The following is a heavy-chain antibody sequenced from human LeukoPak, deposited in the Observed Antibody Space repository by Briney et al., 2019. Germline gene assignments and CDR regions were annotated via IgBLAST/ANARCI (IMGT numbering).Heavy chain of an antibody. CDR3: VRLTDRPYDSSGYYYNYFDH. V-gene: IGHV4-59*08. CDR2: IYYSGST. CDR1: GGSISSYY. D-gene: IGHD3-22*01. J-gene: IGHJ4*02. Sequence: PSETLSLTSTVSGGSISSYYWSWIRQPPGKGLEWIGYIYYSGSTNYNPSLKSRVTISVDTSKNQFSLKLSSVTAADTAVYYCVRLTDRPYDSSGYYYNYFDHGGEGTLVTVSS.